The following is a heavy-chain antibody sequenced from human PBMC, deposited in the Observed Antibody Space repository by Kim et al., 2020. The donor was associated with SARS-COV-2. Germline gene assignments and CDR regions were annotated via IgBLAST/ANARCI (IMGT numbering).Heavy chain of an antibody. CDR3: ARGDRSGYSNTYLFDY. Sequence: SVKVSCKASGGTFLSYTYNWVRQAPGQGLEWMGRIIPVLGVATYAQKFRGRVAISADRSTSTTYMDLSSLKSEDTALYFCARGDRSGYSNTYLFDYWGLGTLVTVSS. D-gene: IGHD4-4*01. CDR2: IIPVLGVA. CDR1: GGTFLSYT. J-gene: IGHJ4*02. V-gene: IGHV1-69*02.